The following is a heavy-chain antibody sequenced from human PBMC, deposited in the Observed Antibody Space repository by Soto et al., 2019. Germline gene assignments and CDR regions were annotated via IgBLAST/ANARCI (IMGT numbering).Heavy chain of an antibody. CDR1: GGSIGSSSYY. CDR3: VRHGVVYYDSSSYYPFDC. CDR2: VYYSGSA. D-gene: IGHD3-22*01. V-gene: IGHV4-39*01. J-gene: IGHJ4*02. Sequence: SETLSLTCTVSGGSIGSSSYYWGWIRQPPGKGLEWIGSVYYSGSAYFNPSLKSRVTISVDTSKNQFSLKLSSVTAADTAVYYCVRHGVVYYDSSSYYPFDCWGQGTLVTVSS.